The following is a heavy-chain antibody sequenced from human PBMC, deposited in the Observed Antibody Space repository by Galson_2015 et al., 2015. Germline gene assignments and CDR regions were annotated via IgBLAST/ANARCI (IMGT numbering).Heavy chain of an antibody. V-gene: IGHV3-21*01. CDR1: GLTFSSYS. J-gene: IGHJ4*02. D-gene: IGHD1-26*01. CDR2: ISSSSSYI. Sequence: SLRLSCAASGLTFSSYSMNWVRQAPGKGLEWVSSISSSSSYIYYADSVKGRFTISRDNAKNSLYLQMNSLRAEDTAVYYCARDSPSAAGYWGQGTLVTVSS. CDR3: ARDSPSAAGY.